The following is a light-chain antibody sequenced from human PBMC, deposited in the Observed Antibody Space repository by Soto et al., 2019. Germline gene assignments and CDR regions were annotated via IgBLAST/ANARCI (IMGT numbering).Light chain of an antibody. CDR1: QSVYNNY. J-gene: IGKJ1*01. V-gene: IGKV3-20*01. CDR3: QYYGSSPT. Sequence: EIVLTPSPGTLSLSPGERATLSCRASQSVYNNYLAWYQLKPGQAPRLLIHDASSRTTGIPDRFSGSGSGTDFTLTITRLEPEDFAMYYCQYYGSSPTFGQGTKVDIK. CDR2: DAS.